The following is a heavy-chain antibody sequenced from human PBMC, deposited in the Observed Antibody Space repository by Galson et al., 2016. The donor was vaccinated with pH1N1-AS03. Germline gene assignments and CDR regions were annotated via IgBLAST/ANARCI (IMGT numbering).Heavy chain of an antibody. J-gene: IGHJ5*02. CDR1: GFTFSSYA. Sequence: SLRLSCATSGFTFSSYAMFWVRQAPGKGLEWVSSISGSGISTYYADSVKGRFTISRDNSRNTVYLQMNSLRVEDTATYYCAREQSQIIPLSGALSWGQGTLVTVSS. V-gene: IGHV3-23*01. CDR3: AREQSQIIPLSGALS. D-gene: IGHD3-3*01. CDR2: ISGSGIST.